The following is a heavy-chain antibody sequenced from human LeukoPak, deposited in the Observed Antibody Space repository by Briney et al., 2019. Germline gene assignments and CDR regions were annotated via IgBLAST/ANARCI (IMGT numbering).Heavy chain of an antibody. J-gene: IGHJ4*02. CDR2: ISSSSSYI. Sequence: GGSLRLSCAASGFTFSSYSMNWVRQAPGKGLEWVSYISSSSSYIYYADSVKGRFTISRDNAKNSLYLQMNSLRAEDTAVYYCASRPLLGASAYWGQGTLVTVSS. V-gene: IGHV3-21*01. D-gene: IGHD1-26*01. CDR3: ASRPLLGASAY. CDR1: GFTFSSYS.